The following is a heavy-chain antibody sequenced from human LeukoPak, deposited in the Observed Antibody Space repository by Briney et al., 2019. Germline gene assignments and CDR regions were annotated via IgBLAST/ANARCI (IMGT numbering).Heavy chain of an antibody. Sequence: ASVKVSCKASGYTFTSYAMHWVRQAPGQRLEWMGWINAGNGNTKYSQKFQGRVTITRNTSISTAYLELRSLRPEDTAVYYCARRSGATGTTLGYWGQGTLVTVSS. J-gene: IGHJ4*02. CDR2: INAGNGNT. CDR1: GYTFTSYA. V-gene: IGHV1-3*01. CDR3: ARRSGATGTTLGY. D-gene: IGHD1-1*01.